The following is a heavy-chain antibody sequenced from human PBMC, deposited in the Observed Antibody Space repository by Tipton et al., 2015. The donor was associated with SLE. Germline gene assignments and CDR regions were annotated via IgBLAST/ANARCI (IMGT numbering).Heavy chain of an antibody. J-gene: IGHJ4*02. V-gene: IGHV3-23*01. D-gene: IGHD1-26*01. CDR3: ARALVGAYDY. CDR2: ISGSGGST. CDR1: GFTFSSYA. Sequence: SLRLSCAASGFTFSSYAMSWVRQAPEKGLEWVSAISGSGGSTYYADSVKGRFTISRDNSKNTLYLQMNSLRAEDAAVYYCARALVGAYDYWGQGTLVTVSS.